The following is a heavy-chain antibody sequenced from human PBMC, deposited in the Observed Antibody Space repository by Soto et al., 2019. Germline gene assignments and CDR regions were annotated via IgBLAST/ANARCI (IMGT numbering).Heavy chain of an antibody. D-gene: IGHD1-26*01. CDR3: AKAIVGFYYYYYIDV. CDR1: GFTFRGYG. CDR2: ISSDGTKE. Sequence: QVQLVESGGGVVQPGRSLRVSCAASGFTFRGYGMHWVRQAPGKGLEWVAVISSDGTKEFYAPTVEGRFTISRDNSKNTVYLQMTSLRPEDTAVYYCAKAIVGFYYYYYIDVWGKGTTVTVSS. J-gene: IGHJ6*03. V-gene: IGHV3-30*18.